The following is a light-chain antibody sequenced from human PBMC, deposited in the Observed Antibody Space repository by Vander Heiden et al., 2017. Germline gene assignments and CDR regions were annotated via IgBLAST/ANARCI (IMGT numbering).Light chain of an antibody. CDR1: RSNLGAGYD. J-gene: IGLJ3*02. CDR3: QSYDSSLSGV. Sequence: TISCTGRRSNLGAGYDVHWYQQLPGTAPKLLIYGNSNRPSGAPDRFSGSKSGTSASLAITGLQAEEEADYYGQSYDSSLSGVFGGGTKLTVL. CDR2: GNS. V-gene: IGLV1-40*01.